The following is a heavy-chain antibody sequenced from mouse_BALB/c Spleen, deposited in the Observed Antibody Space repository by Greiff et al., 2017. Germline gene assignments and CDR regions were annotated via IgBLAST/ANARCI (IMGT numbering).Heavy chain of an antibody. Sequence: QVQLKESGAELVRPGVSVKISCKGSGYTFTDYAMHWVKQSHAKSLEWIGVISTYYGDASYNQKFKGKATMTVDKSSSTAYMELARLTSEDSAIYYCARRDSSWLAYWGQGTLVTVSA. CDR2: ISTYYGDA. D-gene: IGHD1-1*01. V-gene: IGHV1S137*01. CDR3: ARRDSSWLAY. J-gene: IGHJ3*01. CDR1: GYTFTDYA.